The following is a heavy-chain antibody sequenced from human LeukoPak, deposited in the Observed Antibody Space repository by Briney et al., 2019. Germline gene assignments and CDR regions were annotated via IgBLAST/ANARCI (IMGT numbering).Heavy chain of an antibody. CDR3: AREASPSGYYFDS. Sequence: GGSLRLSCAASGFXFSSCEMHWVRQAPGKGLEWVSYISSSGRTIYYADSVKGRFTMSRDNAKNLLDLQMNSLRAEDTAVYYCAREASPSGYYFDSWGQGTLVTVSS. D-gene: IGHD1-14*01. CDR1: GFXFSSCE. J-gene: IGHJ4*02. CDR2: ISSSGRTI. V-gene: IGHV3-48*03.